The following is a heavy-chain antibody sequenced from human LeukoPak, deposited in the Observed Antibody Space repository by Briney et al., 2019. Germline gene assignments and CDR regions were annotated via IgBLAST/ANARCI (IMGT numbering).Heavy chain of an antibody. J-gene: IGHJ5*02. D-gene: IGHD2-8*01. CDR3: ARSGTNYWFDP. CDR2: INPSDGST. CDR1: GYTFTSYY. Sequence: ASVKVSCKASGYTFTSYYMHWVRQAPGQGLEWMGIINPSDGSTSYAQKFQGRVTMTRDTSTSTVYMDLSNLRSEDTAVYYCARSGTNYWFDPWGQGTLVTASS. V-gene: IGHV1-46*01.